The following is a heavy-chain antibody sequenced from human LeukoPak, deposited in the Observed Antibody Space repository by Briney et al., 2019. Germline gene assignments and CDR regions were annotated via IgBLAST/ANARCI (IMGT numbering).Heavy chain of an antibody. CDR3: ARPGKAQWLVPFDY. J-gene: IGHJ4*02. V-gene: IGHV1-2*04. Sequence: GASVKVSCKASGYTFTGYYMHWVRQAPGQGLEWMGWINPNSGGTNYGWVTMTRDTSISTAYMELSRLRSDDTAVYYCARPGKAQWLVPFDYWGQGTLVTVSS. CDR2: INPNSGGT. CDR1: GYTFTGYY. D-gene: IGHD6-19*01.